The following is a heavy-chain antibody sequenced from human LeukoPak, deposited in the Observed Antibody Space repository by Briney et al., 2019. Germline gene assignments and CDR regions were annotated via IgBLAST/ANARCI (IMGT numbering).Heavy chain of an antibody. CDR2: ISSSSSYI. D-gene: IGHD6-13*01. J-gene: IGHJ4*02. CDR3: ARDLGMVGSSWDFDY. Sequence: PGGSLRLSCAASGFTFSSYSMNWVRQAPGKGLEWVSSISSSSSYIYYADSVKGRFTISRDKAKNSLYLQMSSLRAEDTAVYYCARDLGMVGSSWDFDYWGQGTLVTVSS. V-gene: IGHV3-21*01. CDR1: GFTFSSYS.